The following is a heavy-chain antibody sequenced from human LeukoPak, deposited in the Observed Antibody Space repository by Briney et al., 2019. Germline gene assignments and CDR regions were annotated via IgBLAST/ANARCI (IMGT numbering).Heavy chain of an antibody. V-gene: IGHV1-46*01. J-gene: IGHJ4*02. D-gene: IGHD6-19*01. CDR1: GYTFTSYY. Sequence: ASVKVSCKASGYTFTSYYMLWVRQAPGLGLEWMGKINPSGGNTAYAQKFQGRVTMTRDTSTSTVYMELTSLRSDDTAVYYCAKCRLSSSGSADYWGQGTLVTVSS. CDR3: AKCRLSSSGSADY. CDR2: INPSGGNT.